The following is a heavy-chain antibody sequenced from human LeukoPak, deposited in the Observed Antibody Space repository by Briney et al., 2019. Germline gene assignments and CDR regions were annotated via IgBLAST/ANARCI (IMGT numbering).Heavy chain of an antibody. Sequence: SETLSLTCAVYGGSCSGYYWGWLRQPPGKELEWIGEINHSGSTNYNPSLKSRVTISVDTSKNQFSLKLSSVTAADTAVYYCARDTAKAYYDSSGYYPTVHYYFDYWGQGTLVTVSS. CDR2: INHSGST. CDR1: GGSCSGYY. J-gene: IGHJ4*02. V-gene: IGHV4-34*01. D-gene: IGHD3-22*01. CDR3: ARDTAKAYYDSSGYYPTVHYYFDY.